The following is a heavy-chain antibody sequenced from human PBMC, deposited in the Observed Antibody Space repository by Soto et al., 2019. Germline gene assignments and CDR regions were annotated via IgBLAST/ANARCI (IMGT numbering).Heavy chain of an antibody. CDR2: ISYDGSNK. V-gene: IGHV3-30*18. CDR3: AKEVLLWFGGRQNYYYGMDV. Sequence: GGSLRLSCAASGFTFSSYGMHWVRQAPGKGLEWVAVISYDGSNKYYADSVKGRFTISRDNSKNTLYLQMNSLRAEDTAVYYCAKEVLLWFGGRQNYYYGMDVWGQGTTVTVSS. D-gene: IGHD3-10*01. J-gene: IGHJ6*02. CDR1: GFTFSSYG.